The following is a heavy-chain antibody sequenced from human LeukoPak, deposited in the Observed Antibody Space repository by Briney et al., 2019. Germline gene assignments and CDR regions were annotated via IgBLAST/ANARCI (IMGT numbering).Heavy chain of an antibody. Sequence: ASVKVSCKASGYSFSGHYMHWVRQAPGQGLEWMGLINPSGSSTLYAQKFQGRVTMTRDMSTTTDYMELSSLRSEDTAVYYCARDNSVGDIAWWFDPWGQGTLVTVSS. J-gene: IGHJ5*02. CDR2: INPSGSST. V-gene: IGHV1-46*01. D-gene: IGHD3-16*02. CDR3: ARDNSVGDIAWWFDP. CDR1: GYSFSGHY.